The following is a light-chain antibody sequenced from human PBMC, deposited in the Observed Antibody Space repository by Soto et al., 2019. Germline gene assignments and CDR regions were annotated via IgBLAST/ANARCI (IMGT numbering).Light chain of an antibody. CDR2: DVT. V-gene: IGLV2-14*03. CDR3: SSYTSSSTRV. J-gene: IGLJ2*01. Sequence: QSALTQPASVSGSPGQSITISCTGTSSDVGYYNYVSWYQQHPGKAPKLMIYDVTNRPSGVSNRFSGSRSGNTASLSISGXXXXXXADYYCSSYTSSSTRVFGGGTKVTVL. CDR1: SSDVGYYNY.